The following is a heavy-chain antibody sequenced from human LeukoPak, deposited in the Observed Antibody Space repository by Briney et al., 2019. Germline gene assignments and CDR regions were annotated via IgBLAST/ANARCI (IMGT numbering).Heavy chain of an antibody. D-gene: IGHD3-22*01. V-gene: IGHV3-53*01. Sequence: GGSLRLSCAASGFTVSSKYMSWVRQAPGRGLEWVSVIYSGGSTYYADSVKGRFTISRDKSKNTLYLQMNSLRAEDTAVYYCAKTPDYYDSSGYLFDYWGQGTLVTVSS. CDR3: AKTPDYYDSSGYLFDY. CDR1: GFTVSSKY. CDR2: IYSGGST. J-gene: IGHJ4*02.